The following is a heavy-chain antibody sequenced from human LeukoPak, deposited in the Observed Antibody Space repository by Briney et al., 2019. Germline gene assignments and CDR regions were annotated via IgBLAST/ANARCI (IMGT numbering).Heavy chain of an antibody. CDR2: VYSGGRT. CDR3: ARQAAAGLDY. J-gene: IGHJ4*02. CDR1: GFTVDDTY. V-gene: IGHV3-66*02. Sequence: HPGGSLRLSCAASGFTVDDTYMSWVRQAPGKGLEWVSVVYSGGRTFYADSVKGRFIISRDNSKNTVYPQMNSLRTDDTAVYYCARQAAAGLDYWGQGTLVTVSS. D-gene: IGHD6-13*01.